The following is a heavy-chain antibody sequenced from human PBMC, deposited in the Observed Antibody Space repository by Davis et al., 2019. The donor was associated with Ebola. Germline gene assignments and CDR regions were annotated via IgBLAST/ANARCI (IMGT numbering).Heavy chain of an antibody. D-gene: IGHD5-18*01. V-gene: IGHV4-59*01. Sequence: SETLSLTCTVSGGSISTYYWTWIRQPPGKGLEWIGCVYYSGSTNYNPSLKSRVTISVDTSKNQFSLKLSSVTAADTAVYYCARAFGGYTYALDYWGQGTLVTVSS. J-gene: IGHJ4*02. CDR3: ARAFGGYTYALDY. CDR1: GGSISTYY. CDR2: VYYSGST.